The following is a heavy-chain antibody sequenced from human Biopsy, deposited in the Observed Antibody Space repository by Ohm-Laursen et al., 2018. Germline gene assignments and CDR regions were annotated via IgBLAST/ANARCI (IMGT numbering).Heavy chain of an antibody. CDR3: TRAGGGKIYGL. V-gene: IGHV4-31*03. D-gene: IGHD3-3*01. J-gene: IGHJ4*02. CDR2: VHKSGNT. Sequence: SDTLSLTCTVSGVSMSTGTYYWTWIRQNPATGLEWIGYVHKSGNTLYNPSLKSRLSISVDTSRNQFSLKLASVTAADTALYYCTRAGGGKIYGLWGQGTLVTVSS. CDR1: GVSMSTGTYY.